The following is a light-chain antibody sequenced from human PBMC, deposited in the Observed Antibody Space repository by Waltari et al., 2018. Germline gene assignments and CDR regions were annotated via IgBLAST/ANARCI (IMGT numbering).Light chain of an antibody. V-gene: IGKV3-15*01. CDR1: QSVSSN. CDR2: GAS. J-gene: IGKJ1*01. CDR3: HQYNNWPLET. Sequence: EIVMPQSPATLSVSPGERATLSCSARQSVSSNLAWYQQQPCQAPRLLICGASCRATGIPATFSGRGSGTEVTLTRGSRQSEIFAVDYCHQYNNWPLETFSQGTKVEIK.